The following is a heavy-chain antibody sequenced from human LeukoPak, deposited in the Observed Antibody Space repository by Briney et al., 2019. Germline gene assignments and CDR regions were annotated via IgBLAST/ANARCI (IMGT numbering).Heavy chain of an antibody. Sequence: NSSETLSLTCTVSGGSVSSSSYYWAWIRQPPGKGLEWIGNIYYSGNTYYNPSLKSRVTMSVDTSKNQFSLKLSSVTAADTAVYYCARDTMVRGVILYYYYGMDVWGQGTTVTVSS. CDR1: GGSVSSSSYY. CDR3: ARDTMVRGVILYYYYGMDV. J-gene: IGHJ6*02. CDR2: IYYSGNT. V-gene: IGHV4-39*07. D-gene: IGHD3-10*01.